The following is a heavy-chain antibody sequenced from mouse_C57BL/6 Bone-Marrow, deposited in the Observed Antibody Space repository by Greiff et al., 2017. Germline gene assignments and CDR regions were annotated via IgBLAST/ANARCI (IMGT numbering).Heavy chain of an antibody. V-gene: IGHV3-6*01. CDR2: ISYDGSN. Sequence: EVQLQQSGPGLVKPSQSLSLTCSVTGYSITSGYYWNWIRQFPGNKLEWMGYISYDGSNNYNPSLKNRISITRDTSKNQFFLKLNSVTTEDTATYYCARGTAYWGQGTLVTVSA. CDR1: GYSITSGYY. CDR3: ARGTAY. J-gene: IGHJ3*01.